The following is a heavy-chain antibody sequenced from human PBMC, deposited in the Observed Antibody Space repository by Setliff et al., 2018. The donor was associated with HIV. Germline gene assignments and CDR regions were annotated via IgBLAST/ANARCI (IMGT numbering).Heavy chain of an antibody. V-gene: IGHV3-33*01. D-gene: IGHD1-26*01. CDR2: RWYDGSNK. Sequence: GGSLRLSCAASGFTFSSYGMHWVRQAPGKGLEWVAVRWYDGSNKYYADSVKGRFTISRDNAKNSLYLQMNSLGAEDTAVYHCARVKPHLRRSRSYWIVDYWGQGTLVTVSS. CDR1: GFTFSSYG. CDR3: ARVKPHLRRSRSYWIVDY. J-gene: IGHJ4*02.